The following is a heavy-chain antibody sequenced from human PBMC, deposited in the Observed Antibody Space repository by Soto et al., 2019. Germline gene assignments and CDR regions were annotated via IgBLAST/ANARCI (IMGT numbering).Heavy chain of an antibody. CDR1: GYSFTSYW. D-gene: IGHD3-3*01. CDR3: SRRGAYYDFSSGSWPREYHYSGMVV. J-gene: IGHJ6*02. Sequence: LKVSCKGSGYSFTSYWIGWVRQMPGKGLEWMGIIYPGDSDTRYSPSFQGQVTISADKSISTAYLQWSSVKASDTAMYYCSRRGAYYDFSSGSWPREYHYSGMVVWGQGTPV. CDR2: IYPGDSDT. V-gene: IGHV5-51*01.